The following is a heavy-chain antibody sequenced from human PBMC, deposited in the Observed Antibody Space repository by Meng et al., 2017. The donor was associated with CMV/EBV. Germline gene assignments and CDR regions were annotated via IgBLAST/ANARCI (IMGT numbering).Heavy chain of an antibody. D-gene: IGHD3-9*01. Sequence: ASVKVSCKASGYTFTSYDINWVRQAIGQGLEWMGWMNPNSGNTGYAQKFQGRVTMTRNTSISTAYMELSSLRSEDTAVYYCARDIRYPGTDDAFDIWGQGTMVTVSS. CDR3: ARDIRYPGTDDAFDI. J-gene: IGHJ3*02. CDR1: GYTFTSYD. V-gene: IGHV1-8*01. CDR2: MNPNSGNT.